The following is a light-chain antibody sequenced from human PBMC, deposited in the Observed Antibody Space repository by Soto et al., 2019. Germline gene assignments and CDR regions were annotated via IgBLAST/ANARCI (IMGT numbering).Light chain of an antibody. V-gene: IGKV3-20*01. CDR3: QQYGSSPTT. CDR1: QTFVSTY. J-gene: IGKJ1*01. Sequence: ELVLTQSPGTLSLSPGHRATLSCRASQTFVSTYLAWYQQKPGQAPRLLIYGASSRATGIPDRFSGSGSGTDFTLTISRLEPEDFAVYYCQQYGSSPTTFGQGTKVEIK. CDR2: GAS.